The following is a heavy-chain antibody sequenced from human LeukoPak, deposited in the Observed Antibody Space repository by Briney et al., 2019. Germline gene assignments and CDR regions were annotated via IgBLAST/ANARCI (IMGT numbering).Heavy chain of an antibody. V-gene: IGHV1-2*02. CDR3: ARVKYRAAGDKQY. CDR2: INPDSGGT. J-gene: IGHJ4*02. Sequence: ASVKVSCKASGCTFTDSYIHWVRQAPGQGLEWMGWINPDSGGTNYAQKFQGRVTMTRDTSITTVYMELSRLRSDDTAVYYCARVKYRAAGDKQYWGRGTLVTVSS. CDR1: GCTFTDSY. D-gene: IGHD6-13*01.